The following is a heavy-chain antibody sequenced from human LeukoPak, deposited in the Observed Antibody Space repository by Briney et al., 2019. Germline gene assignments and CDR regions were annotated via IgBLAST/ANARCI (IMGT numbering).Heavy chain of an antibody. J-gene: IGHJ4*02. D-gene: IGHD3-3*01. CDR2: ISAYNGNT. V-gene: IGHV1-18*01. CDR3: ARHTGSLYDFWSGYIDY. Sequence: GASVKVSCKASGYTFTSYGISWVRQAPGQGLEWMGWISAYNGNTKYVQKFQGRVTMTTDTSTRTAYMELRSLRSDDTAVYYCARHTGSLYDFWSGYIDYWGQGTLVTVFS. CDR1: GYTFTSYG.